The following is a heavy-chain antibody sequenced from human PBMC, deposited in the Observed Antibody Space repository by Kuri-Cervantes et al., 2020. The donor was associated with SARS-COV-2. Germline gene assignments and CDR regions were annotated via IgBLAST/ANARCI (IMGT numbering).Heavy chain of an antibody. CDR1: GFSLTTSVMR. D-gene: IGHD5-12*01. V-gene: IGHV2-70*04. CDR2: IDWDEDK. CDR3: ARTRYSGYDFGAIYFDY. J-gene: IGHJ4*02. Sequence: SGPTLVKPTQTLTLTCTFSGFSLTTSVMRMNWIRQPPGKALEWLELIDWDEDKFYSTSLKTRLTISKDTSKNQVVLTMTNMDPVDTATYYCARTRYSGYDFGAIYFDYWGQGTLVTVSS.